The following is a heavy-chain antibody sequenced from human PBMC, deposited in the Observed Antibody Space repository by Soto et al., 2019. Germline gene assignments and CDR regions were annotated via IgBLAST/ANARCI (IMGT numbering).Heavy chain of an antibody. Sequence: PSETLSLTCTVSGCSISSYYWSWIRQPPGKGLEWIGYIYYSGSTNYNPSLKSRVTISVDTSKNQFSLKLSSVTAADTAVYYCARFFLTPNGYNFAFDIWGQGTMVTVSS. CDR1: GCSISSYY. CDR2: IYYSGST. D-gene: IGHD5-12*01. J-gene: IGHJ3*02. V-gene: IGHV4-59*01. CDR3: ARFFLTPNGYNFAFDI.